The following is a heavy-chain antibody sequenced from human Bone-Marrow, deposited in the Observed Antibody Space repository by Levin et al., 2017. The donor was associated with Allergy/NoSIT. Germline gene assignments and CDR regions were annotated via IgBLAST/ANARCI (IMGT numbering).Heavy chain of an antibody. V-gene: IGHV3-30-3*01. Sequence: GGSLRLSCATSGFTFSHYAMHWVRQAPGKGLEWVALISYDGSNNYYADSVKGRFTISRDNSKNTLYLQMNNLRTEDTALYYCARDVGGNYFYYYYAMDVWGQGTTVTVSS. CDR1: GFTFSHYA. CDR3: ARDVGGNYFYYYYAMDV. D-gene: IGHD4-23*01. J-gene: IGHJ6*02. CDR2: ISYDGSNN.